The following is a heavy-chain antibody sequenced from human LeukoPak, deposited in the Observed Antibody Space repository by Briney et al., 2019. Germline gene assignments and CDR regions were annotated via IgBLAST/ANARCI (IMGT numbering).Heavy chain of an antibody. J-gene: IGHJ4*02. V-gene: IGHV3-30*04. Sequence: GKSLRLSCAASGFIFNNNAIHWVRQAPGKGLEWVAVISFDGRDKHHADSVKGRFTISRDNAKNSLYLQMNSLRAEDTAVYYCARGRDYDSSGYYYERPEYYFDYWGQGTLVTVSS. CDR2: ISFDGRDK. CDR1: GFIFNNNA. D-gene: IGHD3-22*01. CDR3: ARGRDYDSSGYYYERPEYYFDY.